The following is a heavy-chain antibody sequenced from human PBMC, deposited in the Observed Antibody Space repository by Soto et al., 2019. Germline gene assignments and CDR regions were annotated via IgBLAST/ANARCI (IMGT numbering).Heavy chain of an antibody. CDR1: GGSISSYY. CDR2: IYYSGST. Sequence: SETVSLTCTVSGGSISSYYWSWIRQPPGQGLERIGSIYYSGSTNYNPSLKSRVTISVATSTNQFSLKVTSVTAAGTAVYYCARVYSGSYSDAWGQGTLVTVSS. CDR3: ARVYSGSYSDA. J-gene: IGHJ4*02. V-gene: IGHV4-59*12. D-gene: IGHD1-26*01.